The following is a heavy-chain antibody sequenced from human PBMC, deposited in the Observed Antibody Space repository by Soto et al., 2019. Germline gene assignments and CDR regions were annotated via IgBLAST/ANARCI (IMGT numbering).Heavy chain of an antibody. Sequence: QVQLQQWGAGLLKPSETLSLTCAVYGGSFSGYYWSWIRQPPGKGLEWIGEINHSGSTNYNPSLKSRVTISVDTSKNQFSLKLSSVTAADTAVYYCASLAAAEAKYYFDYWGQGTLVTVSS. CDR3: ASLAAAEAKYYFDY. D-gene: IGHD6-13*01. CDR2: INHSGST. CDR1: GGSFSGYY. V-gene: IGHV4-34*01. J-gene: IGHJ4*02.